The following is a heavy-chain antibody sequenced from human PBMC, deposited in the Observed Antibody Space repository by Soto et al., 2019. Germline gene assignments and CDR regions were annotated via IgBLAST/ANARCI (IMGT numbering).Heavy chain of an antibody. CDR2: IYYSGST. D-gene: IGHD4-17*01. CDR1: GGSISSYY. CDR3: ARHFDGDYYFDY. J-gene: IGHJ4*02. V-gene: IGHV4-59*08. Sequence: QVQLQESGPGLVKPSETLSLTCTVSGGSISSYYWSWIRQPPGKGLEWIGYIYYSGSTNYNPSLKSGVTISVDTSKNQFALKLSSVTAADTAVYYCARHFDGDYYFDYSGQGTLVTVSS.